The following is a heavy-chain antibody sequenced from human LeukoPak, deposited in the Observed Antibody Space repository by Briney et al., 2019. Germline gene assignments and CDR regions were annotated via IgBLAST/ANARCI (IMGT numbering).Heavy chain of an antibody. J-gene: IGHJ5*02. D-gene: IGHD1-7*01. V-gene: IGHV4-59*01. CDR1: GRSISSYY. CDR2: IYYSGST. CDR3: ARVDNWNLENWFDP. Sequence: PSETLSLTCTVSGRSISSYYWSWIRQPPGKGLEWIGYIYYSGSTNYNPSLKSRVTISVDTSKNQFSLKLSSVTAADTAVYYCARVDNWNLENWFDPWGQGTLVTVSS.